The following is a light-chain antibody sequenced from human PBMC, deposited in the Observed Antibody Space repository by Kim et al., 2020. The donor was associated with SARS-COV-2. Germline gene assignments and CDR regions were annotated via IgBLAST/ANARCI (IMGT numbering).Light chain of an antibody. J-gene: IGKJ1*01. Sequence: SPGERATRSCRASQSVNSNLAWYQHKPGQAPRLLIYGASTRATGIPARFSGRGSGTEFTLTISSLQSEDFAVYYCQQYNNWPPWTFGQGTKVDIK. V-gene: IGKV3-15*01. CDR1: QSVNSN. CDR3: QQYNNWPPWT. CDR2: GAS.